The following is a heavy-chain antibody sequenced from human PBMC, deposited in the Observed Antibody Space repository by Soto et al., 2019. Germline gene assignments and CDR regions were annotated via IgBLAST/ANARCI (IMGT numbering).Heavy chain of an antibody. CDR1: GFTFSSYS. V-gene: IGHV3-48*01. CDR2: ISSSSSTI. CDR3: AREGRTTTSNYYYYYMDV. J-gene: IGHJ6*03. Sequence: EVQLVESGGGLVQPGGSLRLSCAASGFTFSSYSMHWVRQAPGKGLEWVAYISSSSSTIYYADSVKGRFTISRDNAKNSLYLQMNSLRAEDTAVYYCAREGRTTTSNYYYYYMDVWGKGTPVTVSS. D-gene: IGHD1-1*01.